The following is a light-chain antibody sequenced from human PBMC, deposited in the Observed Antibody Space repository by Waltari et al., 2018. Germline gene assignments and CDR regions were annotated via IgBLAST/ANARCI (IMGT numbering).Light chain of an antibody. V-gene: IGKV3-11*01. CDR1: QSVNSY. CDR2: DAS. J-gene: IGKJ5*01. CDR3: QQRFTWPSIT. Sequence: EIVLTQSPATLSLSPGERATLSCRTSQSVNSYLAWYQHKPGQAPSLLIYDASNRATGIPARFSGSGSGTDFTLTISSLEPDDFALYYCQQRFTWPSITFRQGTRLEIK.